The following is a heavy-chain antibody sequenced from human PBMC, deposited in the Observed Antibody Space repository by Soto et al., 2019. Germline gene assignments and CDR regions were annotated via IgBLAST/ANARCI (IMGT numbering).Heavy chain of an antibody. Sequence: PGGSLRLSCAASGFTFIDYYMSWIRQAPGKGLEWVSYISSSGSTIYYADSVKGRFTISRDNAKNSLYLQMNSLRAEDTAVYYCARVRYYSSGSSINWFDPWGQGSLVTVSS. CDR3: ARVRYYSSGSSINWFDP. V-gene: IGHV3-11*01. CDR2: ISSSGSTI. D-gene: IGHD3-10*01. CDR1: GFTFIDYY. J-gene: IGHJ5*02.